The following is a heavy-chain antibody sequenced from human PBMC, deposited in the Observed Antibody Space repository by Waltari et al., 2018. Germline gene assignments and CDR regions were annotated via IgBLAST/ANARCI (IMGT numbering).Heavy chain of an antibody. D-gene: IGHD6-13*01. CDR1: GFTFSNYG. CDR2: ISYNGNDR. J-gene: IGHJ4*02. V-gene: IGHV3-30*18. CDR3: AKDRAPAAAGYDFDH. Sequence: QVQVVESGGGVVQPGGSLRLSCAASGFTFSNYGMHWVRQSPGKGLEWVAVISYNGNDRKYSDSVKGRFTISRDNSKNTLYLQMDSLRAEDVAVYYCAKDRAPAAAGYDFDHWGRGTLVTVSS.